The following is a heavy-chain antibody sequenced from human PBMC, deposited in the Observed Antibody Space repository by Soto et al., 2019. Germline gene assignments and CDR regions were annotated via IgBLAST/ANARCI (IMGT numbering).Heavy chain of an antibody. CDR1: GGSFSSNP. Sequence: QVQLVQSGSEVKKPGSSVKVSCKASGGSFSSNPISWVRQAPGQGLEWMAGIIPIFATVHYAQKFQGRVTITADESTSTAYMELTSLRSDDTAVYFCARGGRGYSSAPRYYFDYWGQGTMVNVS. CDR3: ARGGRGYSSAPRYYFDY. CDR2: IIPIFATV. J-gene: IGHJ4*02. V-gene: IGHV1-69*01. D-gene: IGHD5-18*01.